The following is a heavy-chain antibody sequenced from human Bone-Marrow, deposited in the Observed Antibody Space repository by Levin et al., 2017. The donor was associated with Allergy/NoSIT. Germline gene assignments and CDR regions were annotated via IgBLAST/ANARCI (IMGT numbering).Heavy chain of an antibody. Sequence: KRGESLKISCKASGGTFSSYAISWVRQAPGQGLEWMGGIIPIFNTVNYAHKFQGRVIITADKSTSTAYMELNSLRSEDTAVYYCARDAGWEDLTWFAPWGQGALVTVVS. V-gene: IGHV1-69*06. D-gene: IGHD1-26*01. CDR1: GGTFSSYA. J-gene: IGHJ5*02. CDR2: IIPIFNTV. CDR3: ARDAGWEDLTWFAP.